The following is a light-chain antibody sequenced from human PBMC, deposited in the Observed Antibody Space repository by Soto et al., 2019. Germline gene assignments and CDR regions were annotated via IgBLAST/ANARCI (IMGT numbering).Light chain of an antibody. CDR1: QSISDT. J-gene: IGKJ1*01. CDR3: QQYNNWPWT. CDR2: GAS. Sequence: EIVMTQSPATLSVSPGGSATLSCRASQSISDTLAWYQQKPGQAPRLLIHGASTRAPGFPARFSGSGSGTDFTLNISSLQSEDFAVYYCQQYNNWPWTFGQGTRWIS. V-gene: IGKV3-15*01.